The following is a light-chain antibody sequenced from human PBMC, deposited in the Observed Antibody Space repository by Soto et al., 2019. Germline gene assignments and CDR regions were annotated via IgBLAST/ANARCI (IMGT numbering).Light chain of an antibody. CDR2: DVS. V-gene: IGLV2-14*03. CDR3: SSYSSSSTLIL. Sequence: QSALTQPASVSGSPGQTVIISCTGSSSDIGVDNSVPWYQQHPGRAPKLILFDVSNRPSKIPDRFSGSKSDNTASLTISGLQAEDEADYYCSSYSSSSTLILFGGGTKLTVL. CDR1: SSDIGVDNS. J-gene: IGLJ2*01.